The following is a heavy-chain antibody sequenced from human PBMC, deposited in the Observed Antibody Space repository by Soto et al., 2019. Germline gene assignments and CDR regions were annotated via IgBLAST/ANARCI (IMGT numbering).Heavy chain of an antibody. CDR3: TRVGRHYDFWRDTSPASLGY. D-gene: IGHD3-3*01. Sequence: PGESLKISCKGSGYSFTSYWISWVRQMPGKGLEWMGRFDPSDSYTNYSPSFQGHVTISADKSISTAYLQWSSLKASDTAMYYCTRVGRHYDFWRDTSPASLGYWGQGPLVTVSS. J-gene: IGHJ4*02. CDR2: FDPSDSYT. V-gene: IGHV5-10-1*01. CDR1: GYSFTSYW.